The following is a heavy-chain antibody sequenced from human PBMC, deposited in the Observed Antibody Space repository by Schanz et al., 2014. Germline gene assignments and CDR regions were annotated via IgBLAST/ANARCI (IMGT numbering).Heavy chain of an antibody. J-gene: IGHJ4*02. CDR3: ARGGFGEVSYFDY. CDR2: VHPGGST. Sequence: EVQLVESGGGLVQPGGSLRLSCAVSGFIVRSNYMTWVRQAPGKGLEWVSFVHPGGSTYYPDSVKGRFTISRDNSKNTLYLQMNSLRPEDTAVYYCARGGFGEVSYFDYWGQGTLVTVSS. D-gene: IGHD3-10*01. V-gene: IGHV3-66*02. CDR1: GFIVRSNY.